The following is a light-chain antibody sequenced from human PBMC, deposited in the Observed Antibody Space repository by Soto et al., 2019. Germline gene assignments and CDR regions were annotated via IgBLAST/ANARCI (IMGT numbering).Light chain of an antibody. V-gene: IGKV1-39*01. Sequence: DVQMTQSPSSLSASVGDIVTITCRASQTINSYLNGYQQKPGKAPKLLIYAASSLKSGVPSRFIGSGSGTDFTLTISNLQPEDFATYYCQQSYSTFKTFGQWTQVESK. CDR1: QTINSY. CDR2: AAS. J-gene: IGKJ1*01. CDR3: QQSYSTFKT.